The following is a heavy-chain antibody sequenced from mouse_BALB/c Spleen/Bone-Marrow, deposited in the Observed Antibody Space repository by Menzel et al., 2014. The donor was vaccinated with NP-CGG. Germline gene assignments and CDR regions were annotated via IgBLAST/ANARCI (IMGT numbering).Heavy chain of an antibody. D-gene: IGHD1-1*01. Sequence: VQLXXSGXXXVKPGASVKISCKASGYSFTGYFMNWVKQSHGKSLEWIGRINPYNGDTFYNQKFKGKAXLTVDRSSSTAHMELLSLTSEDSAVYYXGRSXXYGSXYFDXWXAXTXVTV. CDR1: GYSFTGYF. CDR2: INPYNGDT. V-gene: IGHV1-37*01. J-gene: IGHJ1*01. CDR3: GRSXXYGSXYFDX.